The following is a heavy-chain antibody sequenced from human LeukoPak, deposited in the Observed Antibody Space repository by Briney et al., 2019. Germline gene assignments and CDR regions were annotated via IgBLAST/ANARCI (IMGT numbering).Heavy chain of an antibody. J-gene: IGHJ4*02. V-gene: IGHV3-7*05. Sequence: PGGSLRLSCAAWGFTFSTYWMRGVRQAPGKGLQWVANIKQDGSETYYVDSVKGRFTISRDNAKNSLYLQMNSLRAEDTAVYYCARGTNWAFDSWGQGTLVTVSS. D-gene: IGHD7-27*01. CDR2: IKQDGSET. CDR1: GFTFSTYW. CDR3: ARGTNWAFDS.